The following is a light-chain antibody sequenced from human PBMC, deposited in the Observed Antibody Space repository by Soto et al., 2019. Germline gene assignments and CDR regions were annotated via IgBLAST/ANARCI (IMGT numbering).Light chain of an antibody. J-gene: IGKJ3*01. Sequence: DSQMTQSPSSLSASVGDGVTITCRASQSISSYVSWHQQKPGKAPKLLIYDASSLESGVPSRFSGSGSGTEFTLTISSLQPDDFATYYCQQYNSHPFAFGPGTKVDIK. V-gene: IGKV1-5*01. CDR2: DAS. CDR1: QSISSY. CDR3: QQYNSHPFA.